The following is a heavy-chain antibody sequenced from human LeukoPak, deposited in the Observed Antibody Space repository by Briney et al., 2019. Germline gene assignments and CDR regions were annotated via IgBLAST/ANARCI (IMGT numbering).Heavy chain of an antibody. CDR3: ARGARYDYVWGSYRPLAMDV. V-gene: IGHV4-38-2*02. J-gene: IGHJ6*03. Sequence: SETLSLTCTVSGFSISSGYYWGWIRQPPGKGLEWIGSINHRGSTYYSPSLKSRITISVDTSKNQFSLKLSSVTAADTAVYYCARGARYDYVWGSYRPLAMDVWGKGTTVTVSS. CDR2: INHRGST. CDR1: GFSISSGYY. D-gene: IGHD3-16*02.